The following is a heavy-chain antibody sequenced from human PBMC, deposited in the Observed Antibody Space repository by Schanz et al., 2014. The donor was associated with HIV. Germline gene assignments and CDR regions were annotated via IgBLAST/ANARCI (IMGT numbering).Heavy chain of an antibody. Sequence: QVQLVQSGAEVKKPGASVKVSCKASGYTLTGYYMHWVRQAPGQGLEWMGWINPNGGGTNYAQKFQGRVTMTRDTSIRTAYMELSRLRSDDTAVYYCAKSPIFGDVIFYGMDVWGQGTTVTVSS. CDR2: INPNGGGT. CDR1: GYTLTGYY. V-gene: IGHV1-2*02. D-gene: IGHD3-3*02. CDR3: AKSPIFGDVIFYGMDV. J-gene: IGHJ6*02.